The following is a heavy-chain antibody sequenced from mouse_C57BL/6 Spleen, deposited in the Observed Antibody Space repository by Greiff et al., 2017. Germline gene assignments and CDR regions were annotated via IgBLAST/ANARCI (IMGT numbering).Heavy chain of an antibody. CDR3: ASDYYGSSYGGGDAMDY. J-gene: IGHJ4*01. CDR2: IEPEDGET. D-gene: IGHD1-1*01. Sequence: VQLQQSGAELVKPGASVKLSCTASGFNIKDYYMHWVKQRTEQGLEWIGRIEPEDGETKYAPKFPGKATITADTSANTAYLQLSSLTSEDTAVYYCASDYYGSSYGGGDAMDYWGQGTSVTVSS. CDR1: GFNIKDYY. V-gene: IGHV14-2*01.